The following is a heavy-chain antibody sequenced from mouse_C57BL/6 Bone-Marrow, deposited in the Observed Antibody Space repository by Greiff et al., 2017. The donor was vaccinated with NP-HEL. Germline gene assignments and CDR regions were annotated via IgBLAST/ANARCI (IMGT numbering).Heavy chain of an antibody. CDR2: ISSGGGYT. V-gene: IGHV5-6*01. D-gene: IGHD2-4*01. J-gene: IGHJ3*01. CDR1: GFTFSSYG. CDR3: ASPYDYDVAWFAY. Sequence: VQLKESGGDLVKPGGSLKLSCAASGFTFSSYGMSWVRQTPDKRLEWVATISSGGGYTYYPDSVTGRFTISRDNAKNTQYLQMSSLKSEDTAMYYCASPYDYDVAWFAYWGQGNLVTVSA.